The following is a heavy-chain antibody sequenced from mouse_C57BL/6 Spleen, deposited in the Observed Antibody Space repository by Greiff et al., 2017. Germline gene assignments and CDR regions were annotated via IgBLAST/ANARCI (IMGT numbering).Heavy chain of an antibody. CDR2: IRSKSNNYAT. V-gene: IGHV10-1*01. J-gene: IGHJ3*01. Sequence: EVKLVESGGGLVQPKGSLKLSCAASGFSFNTYAMNWVRQAPGKGLEWVARIRSKSNNYATYYADSVKDRFTISRDDSESMLYLQMNNLKTEDTAMYYWVRQGTTVGFAYWGQGTLVTVSA. CDR3: VRQGTTVGFAY. CDR1: GFSFNTYA. D-gene: IGHD1-1*01.